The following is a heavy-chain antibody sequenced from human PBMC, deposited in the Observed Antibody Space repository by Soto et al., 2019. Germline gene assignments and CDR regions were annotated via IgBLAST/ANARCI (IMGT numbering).Heavy chain of an antibody. CDR2: IYSNGDT. D-gene: IGHD6-6*01. CDR1: SGSMTTGGYY. CDR3: ARRGGSSSRYYYYALAL. J-gene: IGHJ6*02. Sequence: PSETLSLTCCVASGSMTTGGYYWSWIRQRPGKGLEWIGYIYSNGDTYYNPSLKSRLTISIDTSKNQFSLNLTSVTAADTAVYYCARRGGSSSRYYYYALALCARGTTLTVSS. V-gene: IGHV4-31*03.